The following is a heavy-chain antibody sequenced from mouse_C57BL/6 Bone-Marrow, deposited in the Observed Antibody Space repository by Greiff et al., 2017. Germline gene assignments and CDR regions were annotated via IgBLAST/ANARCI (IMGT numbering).Heavy chain of an antibody. J-gene: IGHJ2*01. V-gene: IGHV5-6*01. D-gene: IGHD1-1*01. Sequence: EVQGVESGGDLVKPGGSLKLSCAASGFTFSSSGMSWVRQTPDKRLEWVATISSGGSYTYYPDSVKGRFTISRDNAKNTLYLQMSSLTSEDTAMYYCARLYGSSPYYFDYWGQGTTLTVSA. CDR3: ARLYGSSPYYFDY. CDR1: GFTFSSSG. CDR2: ISSGGSYT.